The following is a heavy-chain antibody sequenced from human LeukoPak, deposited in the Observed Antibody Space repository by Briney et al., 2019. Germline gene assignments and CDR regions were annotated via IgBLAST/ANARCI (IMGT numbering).Heavy chain of an antibody. CDR1: GGSISSGGYY. V-gene: IGHV4-31*03. Sequence: SETLSLTCTVSGGSISSGGYYWSWIRQHPGKGLEWIGYIYGSGSTYYNPSLKSRVTISVDTSKNQFSLKLSSVTAADTAVYCCARGRSSDYWGQGTLVTVSS. D-gene: IGHD6-6*01. CDR3: ARGRSSDY. CDR2: IYGSGST. J-gene: IGHJ4*02.